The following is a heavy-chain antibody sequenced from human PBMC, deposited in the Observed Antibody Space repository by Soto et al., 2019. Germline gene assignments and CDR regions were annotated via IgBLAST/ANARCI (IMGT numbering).Heavy chain of an antibody. V-gene: IGHV4-59*01. J-gene: IGHJ4*02. CDR3: ARYDSSYALFDY. CDR1: GGSISSYY. D-gene: IGHD3-22*01. Sequence: LSLTCTVSGGSISSYYWSWIRQPPGKGLEWIGYIYYSGSTNYNPSLKGRVTISVDTSKNQFSLKLSSVTAADTAVYYCARYDSSYALFDYWGQGTLVTVSS. CDR2: IYYSGST.